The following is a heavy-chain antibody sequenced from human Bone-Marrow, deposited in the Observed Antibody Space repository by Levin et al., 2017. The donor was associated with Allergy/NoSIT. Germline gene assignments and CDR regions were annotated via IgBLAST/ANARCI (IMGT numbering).Heavy chain of an antibody. J-gene: IGHJ4*02. CDR2: ITSSGDST. Sequence: GGSLRLSCAASGFTFRHYTMNWVRQAPGKGLELVSCITSSGDSTYYADSVKGRFTISRDNAKNSLYLQLNRLRDEDTAMYYCARDPARGYYDSSGYSGDHWGQGTLVTVSS. CDR1: GFTFRHYT. CDR3: ARDPARGYYDSSGYSGDH. V-gene: IGHV3-48*02. D-gene: IGHD3-22*01.